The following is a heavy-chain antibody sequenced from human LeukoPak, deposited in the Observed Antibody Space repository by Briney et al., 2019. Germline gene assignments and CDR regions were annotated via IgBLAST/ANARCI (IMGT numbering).Heavy chain of an antibody. Sequence: SQTLSLTCTVSGGSISSGSYYWSWIRQPPGKGLEWIGEINHSGSTNYNPSLKSRVTISVDTSKNQFSLKLSSVTAADTAVYYCARRGSITIFGVATTNWFDPWGQGTLVTVSS. CDR1: GGSISSGSYY. CDR3: ARRGSITIFGVATTNWFDP. D-gene: IGHD3-3*01. V-gene: IGHV4-39*07. J-gene: IGHJ5*02. CDR2: INHSGST.